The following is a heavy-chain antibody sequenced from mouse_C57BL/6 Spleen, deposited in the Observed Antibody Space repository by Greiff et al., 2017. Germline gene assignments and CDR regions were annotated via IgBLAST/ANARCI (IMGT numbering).Heavy chain of an antibody. Sequence: QVQLQQPGAELVKPGASVKMSCKASGYTFTSYWITWVKQRPGQGLEWIGDIYPGSGSTNYNEKFKSKATLTVDTSSSTAYMQRSSLTSEDSAVYYCARWDTTVVATYDYWGQGTTLTVSS. CDR3: ARWDTTVVATYDY. D-gene: IGHD1-1*01. V-gene: IGHV1-55*01. CDR1: GYTFTSYW. J-gene: IGHJ2*01. CDR2: IYPGSGST.